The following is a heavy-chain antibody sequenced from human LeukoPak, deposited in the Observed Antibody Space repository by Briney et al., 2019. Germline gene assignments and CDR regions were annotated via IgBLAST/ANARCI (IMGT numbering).Heavy chain of an antibody. D-gene: IGHD3-22*01. CDR3: ARGDAYYYDSSGYYIDY. Sequence: GGSLRLSCAASGFTFSSYSMNWVRQAPGKGLEWVSYISSSSSTIYYADSVKGRFTISRDNAKNSLYLQMSSLRAEDTAVYYCARGDAYYYDSSGYYIDYWGQGTLVTVSS. CDR1: GFTFSSYS. CDR2: ISSSSSTI. J-gene: IGHJ4*02. V-gene: IGHV3-48*01.